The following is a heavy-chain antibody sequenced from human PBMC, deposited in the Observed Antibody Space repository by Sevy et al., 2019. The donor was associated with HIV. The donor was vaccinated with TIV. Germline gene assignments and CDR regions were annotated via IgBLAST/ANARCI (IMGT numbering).Heavy chain of an antibody. CDR2: MNTNTELT. J-gene: IGHJ6*02. D-gene: IGHD6-19*01. CDR3: ARVSGWHLRYGLDL. Sequence: ASVKVSCKASGFNFNSYDIYWVRQAPGQGLEWMGWMNTNTELTGFAKKFQGRVTLTSSGTTALMELNNLTSDDTAVYYCARVSGWHLRYGLDLWGQGTTVTVSS. V-gene: IGHV1-8*02. CDR1: GFNFNSYD.